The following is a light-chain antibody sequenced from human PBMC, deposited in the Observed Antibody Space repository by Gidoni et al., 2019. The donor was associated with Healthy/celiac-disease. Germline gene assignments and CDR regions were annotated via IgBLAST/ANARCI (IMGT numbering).Light chain of an antibody. CDR2: CAS. V-gene: IGKV3D-15*01. J-gene: IGKJ1*01. Sequence: EIVLTQSPATLSVSPGERATLPCRASQSVSSNLAWYQQKPSQAPRLLIYCASTRATGIPARFSGSGSGTEFTLTIRSLKSEDFAVYYCQQYNNWPRTFGQGTKVGIK. CDR3: QQYNNWPRT. CDR1: QSVSSN.